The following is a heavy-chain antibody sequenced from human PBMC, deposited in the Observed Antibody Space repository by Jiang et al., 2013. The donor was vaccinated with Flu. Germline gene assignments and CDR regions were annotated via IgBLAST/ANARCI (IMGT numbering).Heavy chain of an antibody. V-gene: IGHV4-4*07. CDR2: IYTSGST. J-gene: IGHJ5*02. CDR3: ARSVRPSMIVALGEWFDP. Sequence: LLKPSETLSLTCTVSGGSISSYYWSWIRQPAGKGLEWIGRIYTSGSTNYNPSLKSRVTMSVDTSKNQFSLKLSSVTAADTAVYYCARSVRPSMIVALGEWFDPWGQGTLVTVSS. CDR1: GGSISSYY. D-gene: IGHD3-22*01.